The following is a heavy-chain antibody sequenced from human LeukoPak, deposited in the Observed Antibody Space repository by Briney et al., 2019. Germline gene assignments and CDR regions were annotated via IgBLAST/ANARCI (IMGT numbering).Heavy chain of an antibody. CDR2: IYTSGST. Sequence: PSETLSLTCTVSGGSISRYYWSWIRQPAGKGLEWIGRIYTSGSTNYNPSLKSRVTMSVDTSKNQFSLKLSSVTAADTAVYYCARAEPRGYDYFVYDYWGQGTLVTVSS. V-gene: IGHV4-4*07. CDR1: GGSISRYY. CDR3: ARAEPRGYDYFVYDY. J-gene: IGHJ4*02. D-gene: IGHD5-12*01.